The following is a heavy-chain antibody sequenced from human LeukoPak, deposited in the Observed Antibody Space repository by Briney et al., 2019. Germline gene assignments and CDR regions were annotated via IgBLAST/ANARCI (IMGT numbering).Heavy chain of an antibody. CDR2: IIPILGIA. CDR3: ARGPNSDIVVVPAARARYYYYYYMDV. CDR1: GGTFSSYA. V-gene: IGHV1-69*04. Sequence: ASVKVSCKASGGTFSSYAISWVRQAPGQGLEWMGRIIPILGIANYAQKFQGRVTITTDESTSTAYMELSSLRSEDTAVYYCARGPNSDIVVVPAARARYYYYYYMDVWGKGTTVTVSS. J-gene: IGHJ6*03. D-gene: IGHD2-2*01.